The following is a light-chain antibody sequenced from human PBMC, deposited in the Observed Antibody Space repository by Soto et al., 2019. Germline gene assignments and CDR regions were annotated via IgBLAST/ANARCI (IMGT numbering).Light chain of an antibody. J-gene: IGKJ1*01. CDR3: QQYNNWPWT. V-gene: IGKV3-15*01. CDR2: VAS. CDR1: QSVTNN. Sequence: EVVMTQSPATLSVSPGERATLSCRASQSVTNNLVWFQQKPGQAPRPLIYVASIRATGIPARFSGSGSGTEFTLTISSLQSEDFADYYCQQYNNWPWTFGQGTKVEIK.